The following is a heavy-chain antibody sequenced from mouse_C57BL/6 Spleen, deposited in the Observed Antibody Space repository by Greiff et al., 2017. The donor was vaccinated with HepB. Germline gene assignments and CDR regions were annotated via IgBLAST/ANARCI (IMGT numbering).Heavy chain of an antibody. CDR2: IYPGSGNT. CDR3: ARPDSSYAMDY. CDR1: GYTFTDYY. J-gene: IGHJ4*01. V-gene: IGHV1-76*01. Sequence: QVQLKESGAELVRPGASVKLSCKASGYTFTDYYINWVKQRPGQGLEWIARIYPGSGNTYYNEKFKGKATLTAEKSSSTAYMQLSSLTSEGSAVYFCARPDSSYAMDYWGQGTSVTVSS.